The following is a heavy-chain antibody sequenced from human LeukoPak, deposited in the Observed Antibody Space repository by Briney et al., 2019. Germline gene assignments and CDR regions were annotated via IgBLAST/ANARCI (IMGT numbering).Heavy chain of an antibody. J-gene: IGHJ4*02. CDR1: SGSISSYY. D-gene: IGHD2/OR15-2a*01. V-gene: IGHV4-59*01. CDR3: ARAVSYYGLSYFDY. Sequence: SETLSLTCTVSSGSISSYYWSWIRQPPGKGLEWIGNIYYSGSTNYSPSLKSRVTISVETSKNQFSLKLTSVTAADTAVYFCARAVSYYGLSYFDYWGQGTLVTVSS. CDR2: IYYSGST.